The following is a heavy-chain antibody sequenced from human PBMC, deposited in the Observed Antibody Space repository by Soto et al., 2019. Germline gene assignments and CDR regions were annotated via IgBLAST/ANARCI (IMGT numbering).Heavy chain of an antibody. J-gene: IGHJ5*02. CDR3: ATGRSTRFDP. CDR2: ISFDGTAK. D-gene: IGHD1-1*01. Sequence: QGLLVEYGGRVVQPGRSLRLSCVASGSTFNRYGMHWVRQAPGKGLEWVAEISFDGTAKYYAESVKGRFTVSRDNGNNTLHLEMNSLGAKDTAVYFCATGRSTRFDPWGQGTLVTVSS. V-gene: IGHV3-30*03. CDR1: GSTFNRYG.